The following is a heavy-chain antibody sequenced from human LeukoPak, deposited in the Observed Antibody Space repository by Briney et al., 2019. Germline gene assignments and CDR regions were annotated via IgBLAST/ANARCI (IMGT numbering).Heavy chain of an antibody. CDR1: GFTFYDYA. Sequence: GGSLRLSCAASGFTFYDYAMHWARQAPGKGLEWVSSISWNSGTRRYADSVKGRFTISRDNAKNSLYLQMNGLGAEDTALYYCAKASGGYCSSISCYHFDYWGQGILVTVSS. CDR3: AKASGGYCSSISCYHFDY. CDR2: ISWNSGTR. J-gene: IGHJ4*02. V-gene: IGHV3-9*01. D-gene: IGHD2-2*01.